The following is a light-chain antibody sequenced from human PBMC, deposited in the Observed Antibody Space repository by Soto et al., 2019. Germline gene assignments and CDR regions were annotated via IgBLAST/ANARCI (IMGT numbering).Light chain of an antibody. CDR3: QQYNDWPLT. CDR1: QSVTSN. Sequence: EKVMTQSPAALSVSPGERATLSCRASQSVTSNLAWYQRKPGQAPRLLLYGASTRATGIPARVSGSASGTEFTLTISSLQAEDSAVYYCQQYNDWPLTVGGGTNGEIK. V-gene: IGKV3-15*01. J-gene: IGKJ4*01. CDR2: GAS.